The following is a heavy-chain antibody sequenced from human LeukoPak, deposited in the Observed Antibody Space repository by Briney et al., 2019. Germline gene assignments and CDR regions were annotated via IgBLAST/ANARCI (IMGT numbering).Heavy chain of an antibody. CDR3: AREWGWFLGYFDY. V-gene: IGHV3-48*04. J-gene: IGHJ4*02. D-gene: IGHD3-10*01. Sequence: PGGPLRLSCGASGFTFRSYSMNWVRQAPGKGLEGVSYISSSSSTIYYADSVKGRFTISRDNAKNSLYLQMNSMRVEDTAVYYCAREWGWFLGYFDYWGQGTLVTVSS. CDR1: GFTFRSYS. CDR2: ISSSSSTI.